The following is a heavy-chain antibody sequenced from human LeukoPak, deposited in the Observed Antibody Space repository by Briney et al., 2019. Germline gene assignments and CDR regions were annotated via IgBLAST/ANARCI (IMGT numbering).Heavy chain of an antibody. CDR2: IYTSGST. D-gene: IGHD2-2*01. CDR3: ARPPYCSSTSCYGFYYYYGMDV. J-gene: IGHJ6*02. V-gene: IGHV4-4*07. CDR1: GGSISSYY. Sequence: SETLSLTCTVSGGSISSYYWSWIRQPAGKGLEWIGRIYTSGSTNYNPSLKSRVTMSVDTSKNQFSLKLSSVTAAGTAVYYCARPPYCSSTSCYGFYYYYGMDVWGQGTTVTVSS.